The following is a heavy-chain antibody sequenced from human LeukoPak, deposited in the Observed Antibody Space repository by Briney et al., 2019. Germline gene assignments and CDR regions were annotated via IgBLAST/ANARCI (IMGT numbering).Heavy chain of an antibody. CDR2: ISYDGSNK. CDR3: AKDWVIVVGNDAFDI. V-gene: IGHV3-30*18. CDR1: GFTFSSYG. D-gene: IGHD3-22*01. Sequence: GRSLRLSCAASGFTFSSYGMHWVRQAPGKGLEWVAVISYDGSNKYYADSVKGRSTISRDNSKNTLYLQMNSLRAEDTAVYYCAKDWVIVVGNDAFDIWGQGTMVTVSS. J-gene: IGHJ3*02.